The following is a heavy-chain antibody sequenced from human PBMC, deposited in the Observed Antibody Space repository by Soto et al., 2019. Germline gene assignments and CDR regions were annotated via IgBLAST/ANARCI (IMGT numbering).Heavy chain of an antibody. J-gene: IGHJ5*02. V-gene: IGHV4-59*01. CDR2: IYYSGST. CDR3: AREIEAVDLGFDP. Sequence: PSETLSLTCTVSGGSISRYYWSWIRQPPGKGLEWIGYIYYSGSTNYNPSLKSRVTISADTSKNQFSLKLSSVTAADTAVYYCAREIEAVDLGFDPWGQGTLVTVAS. CDR1: GGSISRYY. D-gene: IGHD2-2*01.